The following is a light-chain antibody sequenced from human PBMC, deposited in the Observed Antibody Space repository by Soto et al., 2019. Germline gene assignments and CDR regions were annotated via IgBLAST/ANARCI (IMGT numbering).Light chain of an antibody. J-gene: IGKJ1*01. Sequence: EIVLTQSPGTLSLSPGERATLSCRARQSVSGSYLAWYQQKPGQSPRLLIHGASSRATGIPDRFSGSGSGTDLTLTISRLEPEDFAVYYCQQYATRPWTFGQGTKVESK. CDR1: QSVSGSY. V-gene: IGKV3-20*01. CDR2: GAS. CDR3: QQYATRPWT.